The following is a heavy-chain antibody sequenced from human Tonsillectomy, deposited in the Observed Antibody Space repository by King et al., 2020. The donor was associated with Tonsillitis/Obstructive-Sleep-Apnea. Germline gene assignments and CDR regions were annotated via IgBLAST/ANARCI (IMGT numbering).Heavy chain of an antibody. CDR3: ATERRGNHDSHYGMDV. V-gene: IGHV3-30*04. Sequence: QLVQSGGGVVQPGRSLRLSCAASGFTFSSYAMHWVRQAPGKGLECVAVISYDENYKYYADSVKGRFTISRDNSKNTLYLQMNSLGAEDTAVYYCATERRGNHDSHYGMDVWGQGTTVTVSS. CDR1: GFTFSSYA. J-gene: IGHJ6*02. D-gene: IGHD3-22*01. CDR2: ISYDENYK.